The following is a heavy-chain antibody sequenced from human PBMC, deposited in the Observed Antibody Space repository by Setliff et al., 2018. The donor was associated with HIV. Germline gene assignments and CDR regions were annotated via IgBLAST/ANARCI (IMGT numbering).Heavy chain of an antibody. Sequence: SVKVSCKASGGTFSSFAISWVRQAPGQGLEWMGGIMPIFGSANYAQKLQGRVTMTTDTSTITAYMELRSLRSDDTAVYYCARAREFGRNYFDYWGQGTLVTVSS. CDR3: ARAREFGRNYFDY. CDR2: IMPIFGSA. V-gene: IGHV1-69*05. CDR1: GGTFSSFA. J-gene: IGHJ4*02. D-gene: IGHD1-26*01.